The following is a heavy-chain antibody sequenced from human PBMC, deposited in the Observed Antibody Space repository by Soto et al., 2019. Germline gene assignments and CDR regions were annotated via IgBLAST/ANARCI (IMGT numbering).Heavy chain of an antibody. V-gene: IGHV1-3*01. D-gene: IGHD3-3*01. J-gene: IGHJ6*03. Sequence: QVPLVQSGAEVKKPGASVKVSCKASGYTFTSYAMHWVHQAPGQRLEWMGWINAGNGNTKCSQKFQGRVTITRDTSASTAYMELSSLRSEDTAVYYCASGYDFWSGGAYMDVWGKGTTVTVSS. CDR1: GYTFTSYA. CDR2: INAGNGNT. CDR3: ASGYDFWSGGAYMDV.